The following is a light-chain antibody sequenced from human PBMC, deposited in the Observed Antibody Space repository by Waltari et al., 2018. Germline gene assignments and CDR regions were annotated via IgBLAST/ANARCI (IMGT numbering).Light chain of an antibody. Sequence: EIALTQSPATLSLSPGERATLSCRASQSVSSYLAWYQQKPGQAPRLLIYDASNRATGIPARFSGSGSGTDFTLTISSLEPEDFAVYYCQQRSNWPPFTFGPGTKVDIK. V-gene: IGKV3-11*01. CDR1: QSVSSY. J-gene: IGKJ3*01. CDR3: QQRSNWPPFT. CDR2: DAS.